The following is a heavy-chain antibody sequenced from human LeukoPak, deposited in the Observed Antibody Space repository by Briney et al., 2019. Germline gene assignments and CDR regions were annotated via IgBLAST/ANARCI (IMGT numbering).Heavy chain of an antibody. V-gene: IGHV4-39*01. CDR1: GGSISSRSYY. CDR2: IYYSGST. CDR3: ATLRRIAAAGST. D-gene: IGHD6-13*01. Sequence: SETLSLTCTVSGGSISSRSYYWGWIRQPPGKGLEWIGSIYYSGSTYYNPSLKSRVTISVDTSKNQFSLKLSSVTAADTAVYYCATLRRIAAAGSTWGQGTLVTVSS. J-gene: IGHJ4*02.